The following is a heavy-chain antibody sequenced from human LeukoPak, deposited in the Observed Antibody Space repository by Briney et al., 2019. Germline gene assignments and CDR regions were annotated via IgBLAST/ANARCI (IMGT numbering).Heavy chain of an antibody. J-gene: IGHJ5*02. Sequence: TLSLTCTVSGGSISSGGYYWSWIRQHPGKGLEWIGYIYYSGSTYYNPSLKSRVTISVDTSKNQFSLKLSSVTAADTAVYYCARTHSIPTSLQFDPWGQGTLVTVSS. V-gene: IGHV4-31*03. CDR1: GGSISSGGYY. CDR2: IYYSGST. D-gene: IGHD2-2*02. CDR3: ARTHSIPTSLQFDP.